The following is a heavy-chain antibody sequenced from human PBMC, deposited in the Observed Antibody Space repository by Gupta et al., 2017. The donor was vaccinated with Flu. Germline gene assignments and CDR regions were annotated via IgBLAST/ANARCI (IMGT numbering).Heavy chain of an antibody. CDR3: ARGGLGNFDD. Sequence: QVHLVASGGGVVQPGRSMRLSCAGSGFTFSGFAMHWVRQAPGKGLEWVAVISYDVYTKYYADSVKGRFTISRDNSKDTLYLQMNSLRAEDTAVYYCARGGLGNFDDWGQGTLVTVSS. V-gene: IGHV3-30-3*01. CDR1: GFTFSGFA. D-gene: IGHD3-9*01. CDR2: ISYDVYTK. J-gene: IGHJ4*02.